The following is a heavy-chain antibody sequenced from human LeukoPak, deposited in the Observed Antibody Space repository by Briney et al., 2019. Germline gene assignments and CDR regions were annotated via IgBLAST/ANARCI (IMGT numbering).Heavy chain of an antibody. CDR2: ISSSSSYT. J-gene: IGHJ4*02. Sequence: LSLTCAVYGGSFSGYYWSWIRQAPGKGLEWVSYISSSSSYTNYADSVKGRFTISRDNAKNSLYLQMNSLRAEDTAVYYCARAKKSSTSLGLVFDYWGQGTLVTVSS. CDR1: GGSFSGYY. CDR3: ARAKKSSTSLGLVFDY. V-gene: IGHV3-11*06. D-gene: IGHD2-2*01.